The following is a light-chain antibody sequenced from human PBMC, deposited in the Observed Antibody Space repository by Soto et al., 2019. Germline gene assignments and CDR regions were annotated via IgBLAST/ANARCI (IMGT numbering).Light chain of an antibody. CDR1: SSDVGSYDF. CDR3: SSYSSSTVRYV. V-gene: IGLV2-14*01. CDR2: EIS. J-gene: IGLJ1*01. Sequence: QSVLTQPASVYGSPTQSITMSCTRTSSDVGSYDFVSWYQQHPGKAPKLLIYEISNRPSGVSARFSGSKSDNTASLTISGLQAADEADYFCSSYSSSTVRYVFGSGTKVTVL.